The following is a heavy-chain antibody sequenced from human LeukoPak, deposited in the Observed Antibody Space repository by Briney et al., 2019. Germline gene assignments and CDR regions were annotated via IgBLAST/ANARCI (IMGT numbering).Heavy chain of an antibody. J-gene: IGHJ4*01. D-gene: IGHD2-8*01. Sequence: ASVKVSCTASGYTFTNYAIHWVRQAPGQSLEWLGWINAGNGNTKYSQKFQARVTFTRDTSANTAYMELSSLRSEDTTIYFCARVISDCTDFNCFKGYFDYWGQGTPVTVSS. CDR3: ARVISDCTDFNCFKGYFDY. V-gene: IGHV1-3*01. CDR2: INAGNGNT. CDR1: GYTFTNYA.